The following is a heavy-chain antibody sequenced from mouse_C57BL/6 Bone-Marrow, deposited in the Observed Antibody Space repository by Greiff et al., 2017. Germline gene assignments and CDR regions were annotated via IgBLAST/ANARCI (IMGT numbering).Heavy chain of an antibody. CDR2: ISYDGSN. Sequence: EVQLQESGPGLVKPSQSLSLTCSVTGYSITSGYYWYWIRQFPGNKLEWMGYISYDGSNNYNPSLKNRISITRDTSKNQFFLKFNSVTTEDTATYYCAREDGYYVWFAYWGQGTLVTVSA. V-gene: IGHV3-6*01. J-gene: IGHJ3*01. CDR3: AREDGYYVWFAY. D-gene: IGHD2-3*01. CDR1: GYSITSGYY.